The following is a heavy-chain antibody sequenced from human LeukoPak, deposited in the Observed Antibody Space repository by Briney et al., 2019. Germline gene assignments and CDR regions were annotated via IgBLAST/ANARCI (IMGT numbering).Heavy chain of an antibody. CDR3: ARDPMSYYFDY. CDR1: GFTFSSYW. CDR2: IKQDGSEK. V-gene: IGHV3-7*01. J-gene: IGHJ4*02. D-gene: IGHD3-22*01. Sequence: GGSLRLSCAASGFTFSSYWVSWVRQAPGKGLQWVATIKQDGSEKYYVDSVKGRFTISRDNPKNSLYLQMNSLRAEDTAVYYCARDPMSYYFDYWSQGTLVTVSS.